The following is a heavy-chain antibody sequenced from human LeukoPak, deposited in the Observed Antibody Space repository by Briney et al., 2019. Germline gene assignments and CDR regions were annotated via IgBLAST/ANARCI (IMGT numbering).Heavy chain of an antibody. CDR2: ISYDGSNK. D-gene: IGHD3-10*01. CDR1: GFTFSSYG. Sequence: GGSPRLSCAASGFTFSSYGMHWVRQAPGKGLEWVAVISYDGSNKYYADSVKGRFTISRDNSKNTLYLQMNSLRAEDTAVYYCAKAPGSGRYFDYWGQGTLVTVSS. CDR3: AKAPGSGRYFDY. V-gene: IGHV3-30*18. J-gene: IGHJ4*02.